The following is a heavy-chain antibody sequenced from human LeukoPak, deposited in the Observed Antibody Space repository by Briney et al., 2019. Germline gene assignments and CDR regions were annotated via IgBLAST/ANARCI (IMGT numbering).Heavy chain of an antibody. J-gene: IGHJ3*02. D-gene: IGHD1-26*01. CDR3: ARRGGQVGATTLSAFDI. CDR2: IIPVFGSA. V-gene: IGHV1-69*13. CDR1: GGTFSGYA. Sequence: SVKVSCKACGGTFSGYAFSWVRQAPGQGLEWMGGIIPVFGSANYAQKFQGRVTITADESTSTVYMDLSSLRSEDTAIFYCARRGGQVGATTLSAFDIWGQGTMVTVSS.